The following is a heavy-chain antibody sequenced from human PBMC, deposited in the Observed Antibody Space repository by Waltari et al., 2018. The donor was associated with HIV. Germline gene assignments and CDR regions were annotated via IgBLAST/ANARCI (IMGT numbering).Heavy chain of an antibody. D-gene: IGHD2-15*01. CDR1: GFTFSRYT. CDR3: ARPPRYCSGGSCYSPFEY. J-gene: IGHJ4*02. CDR2: ITPSSAV. V-gene: IGHV3-21*01. Sequence: EVQLVESGGGLVKRGGSLRLSCAASGFTFSRYTMSWVRQATGKGLEWVSSITPSSAVYYADSVKGRFTISRDNAKNSLYLQMSSLRAEDTAVYYCARPPRYCSGGSCYSPFEYWGQGALVTVSS.